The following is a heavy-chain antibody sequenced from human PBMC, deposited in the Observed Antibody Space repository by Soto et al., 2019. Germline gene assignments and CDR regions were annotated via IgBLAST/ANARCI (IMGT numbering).Heavy chain of an antibody. Sequence: ASVKVSCKASGYTFTSYDINWVRQATGQGLEWMGWMNPNSGNTGYAQKFQGRVTMTRNTSITTAYMELSSLRSEDTAMYYCARRGLYSSGWDAPHFDYWGQGTLVTVSS. CDR2: MNPNSGNT. J-gene: IGHJ4*02. CDR1: GYTFTSYD. D-gene: IGHD6-19*01. CDR3: ARRGLYSSGWDAPHFDY. V-gene: IGHV1-8*01.